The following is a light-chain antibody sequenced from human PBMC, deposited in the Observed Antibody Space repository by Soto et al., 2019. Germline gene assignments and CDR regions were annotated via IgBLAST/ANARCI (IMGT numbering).Light chain of an antibody. CDR3: HKYQSAQIT. V-gene: IGKV1-27*01. CDR1: QGISNY. Sequence: DIQMTQSPSSLSASVGDRVTITCRASQGISNYVAWYQQKPVKVPKLLIYAASTLQSGVPSRFSGSGSGTDFTLTISSRQPDDVATYCCHKYQSAQITFGPGIKVDIK. J-gene: IGKJ3*01. CDR2: AAS.